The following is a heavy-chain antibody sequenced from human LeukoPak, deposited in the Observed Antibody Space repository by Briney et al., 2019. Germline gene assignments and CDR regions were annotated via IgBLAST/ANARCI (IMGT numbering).Heavy chain of an antibody. Sequence: SETLSLTCTVSGGSISSYYWSWIRQPPGKGLEWIGYIYYSGSTNYNPSLKSRVTISVDTSKNQFSLKLSSVTAADTAVYYCARRNQLLFTNWFDPWGQGTLVTVSS. V-gene: IGHV4-59*01. J-gene: IGHJ5*02. CDR1: GGSISSYY. D-gene: IGHD2-2*01. CDR3: ARRNQLLFTNWFDP. CDR2: IYYSGST.